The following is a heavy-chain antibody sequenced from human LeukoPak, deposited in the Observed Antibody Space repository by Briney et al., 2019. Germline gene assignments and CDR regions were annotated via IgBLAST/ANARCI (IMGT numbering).Heavy chain of an antibody. Sequence: GASVKVSCKASGYTFTSYGISWVRQAPGQGLEWMGWISAYNGNTNYAQKLQGRVTMTTDTSTSTAYMELRSLRSDDTAVYYCARDRAMITFGGVIVPDYWGQGTLVTVSS. J-gene: IGHJ4*02. V-gene: IGHV1-18*01. CDR3: ARDRAMITFGGVIVPDY. D-gene: IGHD3-16*02. CDR2: ISAYNGNT. CDR1: GYTFTSYG.